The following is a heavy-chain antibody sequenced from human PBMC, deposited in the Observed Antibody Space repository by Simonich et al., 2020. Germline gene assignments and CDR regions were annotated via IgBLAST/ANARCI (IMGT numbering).Heavy chain of an antibody. J-gene: IGHJ4*02. Sequence: GGGVVQPGRSLRLSCAASGFTFRSYAMHWVRQAPGKGLEWVAVISYDGSNKYYEDSVKGRFTISRDNSKNTLYLQMNSLRAEDTAVYYCARDLGSSYYFDYWGQGTLVTVSS. D-gene: IGHD6-6*01. V-gene: IGHV3-30*07. CDR3: ARDLGSSYYFDY. CDR2: ISYDGSNK. CDR1: GFTFRSYA.